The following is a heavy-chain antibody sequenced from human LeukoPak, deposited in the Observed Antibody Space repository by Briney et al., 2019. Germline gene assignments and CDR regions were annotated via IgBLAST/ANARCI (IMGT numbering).Heavy chain of an antibody. CDR2: IYSGGST. Sequence: GGSLRLSCVTSTFTFNNHGMHWVRQAPGKGLEWVSVIYSGGSTYYADSVKGRFTISRHNSKNTLYLQMNSLRAEDTAVYYCARAYGGNVGFDYWGQGTLVTVSS. CDR1: TFTFNNHG. D-gene: IGHD4-23*01. V-gene: IGHV3-53*04. CDR3: ARAYGGNVGFDY. J-gene: IGHJ4*02.